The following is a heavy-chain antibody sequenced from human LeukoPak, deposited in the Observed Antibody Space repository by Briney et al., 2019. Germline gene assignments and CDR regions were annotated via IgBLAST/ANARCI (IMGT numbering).Heavy chain of an antibody. V-gene: IGHV4-4*07. CDR2: IYTSGST. CDR1: GGSISSYC. Sequence: SETLSLTCTVSGGSISSYCWSWIRQPAGKGLEWIGRIYTSGSTNYNPSLKSRVTMSVDTSKNQSSLKLSSVTAADTAVYYCARGLYYFGSGSYFYWGQGTLVTVSS. D-gene: IGHD3-10*01. J-gene: IGHJ4*02. CDR3: ARGLYYFGSGSYFY.